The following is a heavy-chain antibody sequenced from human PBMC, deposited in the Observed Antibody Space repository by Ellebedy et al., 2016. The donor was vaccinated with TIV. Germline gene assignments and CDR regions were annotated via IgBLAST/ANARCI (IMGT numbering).Heavy chain of an antibody. D-gene: IGHD3-22*01. CDR2: IISGGPT. V-gene: IGHV3-23*01. Sequence: GESLKISCAASGFTFSSSAMSWIRQAPGKGLEWVSSIISGGPTYYADSVKGRFTISRDNSKNTLYLQMNSLRAEDTAVYYCAKVATMIVRVTYFDYWGQGALVTVSS. CDR1: GFTFSSSA. CDR3: AKVATMIVRVTYFDY. J-gene: IGHJ4*02.